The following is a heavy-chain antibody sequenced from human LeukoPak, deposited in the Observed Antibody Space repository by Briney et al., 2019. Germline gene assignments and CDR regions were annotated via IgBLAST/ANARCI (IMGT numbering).Heavy chain of an antibody. J-gene: IGHJ2*01. Sequence: ASVKVSCKASGYTFTGYYMHWVRQAPGQGLEWIGWINPNSGGTNYAQKFQGRVTMTRDTSISTAYMELSRLRSDDTAVYYCARDLYGAYWYFDLWGRGTLVTVSS. V-gene: IGHV1-2*02. CDR3: ARDLYGAYWYFDL. D-gene: IGHD4-17*01. CDR2: INPNSGGT. CDR1: GYTFTGYY.